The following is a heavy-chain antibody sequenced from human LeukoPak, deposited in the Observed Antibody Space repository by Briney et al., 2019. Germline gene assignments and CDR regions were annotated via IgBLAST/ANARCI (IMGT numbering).Heavy chain of an antibody. V-gene: IGHV5-51*01. D-gene: IGHD3-22*01. J-gene: IGHJ3*02. CDR1: GYSFTSYW. CDR2: IYPGDSDT. Sequence: GESLKISCKGSGYSFTSYWIGWVRQMPGKGLEWMGIIYPGDSDTRYSPSFQGQVTISADKSISTAYLQWSSLKASDTAMCYCARSPIFYDSTDDAFDIWGQGTMVTVSS. CDR3: ARSPIFYDSTDDAFDI.